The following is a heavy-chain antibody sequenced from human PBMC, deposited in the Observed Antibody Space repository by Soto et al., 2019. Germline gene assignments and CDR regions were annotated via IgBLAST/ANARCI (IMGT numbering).Heavy chain of an antibody. J-gene: IGHJ4*02. V-gene: IGHV4-4*07. D-gene: IGHD3-22*01. CDR2: MYTSGST. CDR3: ARDWGSGYLFDH. Sequence: SETLSLTCTVSGGSISAYYWNWIRQPAGKGLEWIGRMYTSGSTNYNPSLKSRVTMSVDTSKNQFSLKLTSVTAADTAVYYCARDWGSGYLFDHWGQGTLVTVSS. CDR1: GGSISAYY.